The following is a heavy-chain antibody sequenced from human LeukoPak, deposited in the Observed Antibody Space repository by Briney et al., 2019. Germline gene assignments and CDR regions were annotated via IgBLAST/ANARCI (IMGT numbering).Heavy chain of an antibody. CDR2: IYHSGST. D-gene: IGHD5-24*01. Sequence: SETLSLTCTVSGGSISSGGYYWSWIRQPPGKGLERIGYIYHSGSTYYNPSLKSRVTISVDRSKNQFSLKLSSVTAADTAVYYCARAEMTTEPDFDYWGQGTLVTVSS. CDR3: ARAEMTTEPDFDY. V-gene: IGHV4-30-2*01. J-gene: IGHJ4*02. CDR1: GGSISSGGYY.